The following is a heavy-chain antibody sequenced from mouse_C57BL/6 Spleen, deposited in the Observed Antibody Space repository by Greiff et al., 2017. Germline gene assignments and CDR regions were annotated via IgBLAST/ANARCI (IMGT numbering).Heavy chain of an antibody. Sequence: VQLQQPGAELVMPGASVKLSCKASGYTFTSYWMHWVKQRPGQGLEWIGEIDPSASYTNYNQKFKGKSTLTVDKSSRTAYMQLSSLTSEASAVYYCARGYYGSSYWYFDVWGTGTTVTVSS. V-gene: IGHV1-69*01. CDR2: IDPSASYT. J-gene: IGHJ1*03. CDR3: ARGYYGSSYWYFDV. CDR1: GYTFTSYW. D-gene: IGHD1-1*01.